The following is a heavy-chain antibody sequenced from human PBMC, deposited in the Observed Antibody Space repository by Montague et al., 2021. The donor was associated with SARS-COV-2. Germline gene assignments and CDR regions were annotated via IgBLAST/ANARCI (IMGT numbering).Heavy chain of an antibody. J-gene: IGHJ3*01. D-gene: IGHD5/OR15-5a*01. CDR2: TYYRSKWYT. CDR3: ARDLGISLSTGRVDAFDV. V-gene: IGHV6-1*01. CDR1: GDSVSSKSAA. Sequence: CAISGDSVSSKSAAWNWIRQSPSRGLEWPGRTYYRSKWYTDYAVSVRSRTTVNSDTSKNQVSLHLTSVTPDDTAVYFCARDLGISLSTGRVDAFDVGGHGEVVTVS.